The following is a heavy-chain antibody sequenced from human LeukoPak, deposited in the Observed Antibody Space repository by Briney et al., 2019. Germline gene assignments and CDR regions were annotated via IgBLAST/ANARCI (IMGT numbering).Heavy chain of an antibody. CDR3: ARDSFHAIDY. Sequence: GGCLRLSCAASGFTFSDTWMHWVRQAPGEGLVWVSRIRSDGSDTRYAESVKGRFTISRDNAKNTLYLQMNSLRAEDTAVYYCARDSFHAIDYWGQGTLVTVSS. D-gene: IGHD2/OR15-2a*01. CDR1: GFTFSDTW. J-gene: IGHJ4*02. V-gene: IGHV3-74*01. CDR2: IRSDGSDT.